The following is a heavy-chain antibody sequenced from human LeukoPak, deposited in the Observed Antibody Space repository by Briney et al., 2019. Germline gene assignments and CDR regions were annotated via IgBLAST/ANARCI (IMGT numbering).Heavy chain of an antibody. V-gene: IGHV5-51*01. CDR3: ARYGKSETYSHGFDV. CDR1: GYSFTGHW. Sequence: PGESLKISCEAFGYSFTGHWIGWVRQVPGRGLEFLGTIYPGDSDTRYSPSFEGRVTISVDKSINTAYLQWSGLRASDTAMYYCARYGKSETYSHGFDVWGQGTMVIVSS. CDR2: IYPGDSDT. D-gene: IGHD2-21*01. J-gene: IGHJ3*01.